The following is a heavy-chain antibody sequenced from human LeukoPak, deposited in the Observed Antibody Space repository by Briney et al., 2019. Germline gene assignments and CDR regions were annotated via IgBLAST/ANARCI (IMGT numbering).Heavy chain of an antibody. CDR3: ARAMYGSGSYYNPTNY. CDR2: ISAYNGNT. J-gene: IGHJ4*02. CDR1: GYAFTSYV. D-gene: IGHD3-10*01. V-gene: IGHV1-18*01. Sequence: ASVNVSCKASGYAFTSYVISWVRPAPGQGLEWMGWISAYNGNTNYAQKLQGRVTMTTDTSTSTAYMELRSLRSDDTAVYYCARAMYGSGSYYNPTNYWGQGTLVTVSS.